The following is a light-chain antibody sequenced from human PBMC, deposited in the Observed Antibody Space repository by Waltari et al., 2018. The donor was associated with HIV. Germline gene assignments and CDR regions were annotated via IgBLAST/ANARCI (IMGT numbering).Light chain of an antibody. CDR1: HGINNN. Sequence: EAVMTQSPATLSVSPGETATLSCRASHGINNNLAWYQQKPGQAPRLLIFDTSARATGIPDGFSGSGSGTEFTLTISSLQSEDFAVYYCQQYDDWTVFGGGTKVDIK. V-gene: IGKV3-15*01. J-gene: IGKJ4*01. CDR2: DTS. CDR3: QQYDDWTV.